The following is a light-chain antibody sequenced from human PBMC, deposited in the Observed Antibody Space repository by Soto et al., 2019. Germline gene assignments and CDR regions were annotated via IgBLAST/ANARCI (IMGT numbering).Light chain of an antibody. Sequence: QSVLTQPASMSGSPGQSITISCSGTTNDVGGYNYVSWYQQHPGKAPKLLIYGVTDRPSGVSSRFSGSKSGNAASLTISGLQAEDEGDYYCSSYTSSYTWIFGGGTKVTVL. CDR1: TNDVGGYNY. CDR3: SSYTSSYTWI. CDR2: GVT. J-gene: IGLJ3*02. V-gene: IGLV2-14*03.